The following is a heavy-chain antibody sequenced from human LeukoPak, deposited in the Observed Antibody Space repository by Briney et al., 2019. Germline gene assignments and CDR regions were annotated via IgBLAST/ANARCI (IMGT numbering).Heavy chain of an antibody. D-gene: IGHD2-8*02. V-gene: IGHV4-39*01. Sequence: SETLSLTCTVSGGSTGSRTHYWGWIRQPPGKGLEWIGSVYYSGSTYYNPSLKSRVSISVDTSKNQFSLRLSAVTAADTAVYFCARLPTDLLAFDYWGQGTLVTVSS. CDR1: GGSTGSRTHY. CDR3: ARLPTDLLAFDY. CDR2: VYYSGST. J-gene: IGHJ4*02.